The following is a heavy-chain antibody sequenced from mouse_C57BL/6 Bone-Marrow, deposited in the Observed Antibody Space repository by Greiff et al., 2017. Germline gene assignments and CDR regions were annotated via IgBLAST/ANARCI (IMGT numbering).Heavy chain of an antibody. D-gene: IGHD1-1*01. Sequence: EVQGVESGGGLVQPGGSLKLSCAASGFTFSDYYMYWVRQTPEKRLEWVAYISNGGGSTYYPDTVKGRFTISRDNAKNTLYLQMSRLKSEDTAMYYCARLGSSYLDYWGQGTTLTVSS. V-gene: IGHV5-12*01. J-gene: IGHJ2*01. CDR3: ARLGSSYLDY. CDR2: ISNGGGST. CDR1: GFTFSDYY.